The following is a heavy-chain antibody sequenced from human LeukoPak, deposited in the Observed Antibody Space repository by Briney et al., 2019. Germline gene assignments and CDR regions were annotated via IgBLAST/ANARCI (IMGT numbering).Heavy chain of an antibody. CDR2: INPNSGGT. D-gene: IGHD1-26*01. V-gene: IGHV1-2*02. J-gene: IGHJ4*02. CDR1: GYTFTGYY. CDR3: ARDRSVSYLGFDY. Sequence: ASVKVSCKASGYTFTGYYMHWVRQAPGQGLEWMGWINPNSGGTNYAQKFQGRVTMNRDTCISTAYMELSRLRCDDTGVYYCARDRSVSYLGFDYWGQRTLVTLSS.